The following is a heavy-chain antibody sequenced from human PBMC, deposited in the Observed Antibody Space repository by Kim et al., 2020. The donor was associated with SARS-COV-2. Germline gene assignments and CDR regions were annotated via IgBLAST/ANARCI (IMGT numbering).Heavy chain of an antibody. D-gene: IGHD1-26*01. Sequence: GGSLRLSCAASGFTFSNAWMSWVRQAPGKGLEWVGRIKSKTDGGTTDYAAPVKGRFTISRDDSKNTLYLQMNSLKTEDTAVYYCTREVVGAINFDYWGQGTLVTVSS. V-gene: IGHV3-15*01. CDR2: IKSKTDGGTT. CDR3: TREVVGAINFDY. J-gene: IGHJ4*02. CDR1: GFTFSNAW.